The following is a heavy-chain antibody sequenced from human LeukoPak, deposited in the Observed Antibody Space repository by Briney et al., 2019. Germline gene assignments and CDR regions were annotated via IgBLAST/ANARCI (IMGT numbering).Heavy chain of an antibody. CDR1: GGSISDYS. CDR2: IYHSGSA. D-gene: IGHD2-21*02. J-gene: IGHJ4*02. Sequence: SETLSLTCTVSGGSISDYSWSWIRQPPGKGLEWIGYIYHSGSAYYNPSLESRVTISIDRSKNQFSLKLTSVTAADTAVYYCARGDGYSFDYWGQGTLVTVSS. V-gene: IGHV4-30-2*01. CDR3: ARGDGYSFDY.